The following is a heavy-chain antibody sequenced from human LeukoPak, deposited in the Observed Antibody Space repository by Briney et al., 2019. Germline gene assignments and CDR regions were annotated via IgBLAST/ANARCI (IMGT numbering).Heavy chain of an antibody. CDR2: IWYDGSNK. Sequence: EAGGSLRLSCAASGFTFSSYGRHWVRQPPGKGVEGVAVIWYDGSNKYYADSVKGRFTISRDNSKNTLYLQMNSLRAEDTAVSYCARDTRSSSWYFLFDYWGQGTLVTVSS. J-gene: IGHJ4*02. D-gene: IGHD6-13*01. CDR3: ARDTRSSSWYFLFDY. CDR1: GFTFSSYG. V-gene: IGHV3-33*01.